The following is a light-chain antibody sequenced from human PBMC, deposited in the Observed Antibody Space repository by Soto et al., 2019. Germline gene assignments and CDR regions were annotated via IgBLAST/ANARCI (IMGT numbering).Light chain of an antibody. CDR2: GAS. Sequence: DIQMTQSPSSLSASVGDRVTITCRASQGISSYLAWYQQKPGKVPKLLIYGASTLQSGVPSRFSGSGSGTDFTLTISSLQPEDFAAYYCQQLNSYPVTFGPGTKVDIK. V-gene: IGKV1-9*01. CDR3: QQLNSYPVT. CDR1: QGISSY. J-gene: IGKJ3*01.